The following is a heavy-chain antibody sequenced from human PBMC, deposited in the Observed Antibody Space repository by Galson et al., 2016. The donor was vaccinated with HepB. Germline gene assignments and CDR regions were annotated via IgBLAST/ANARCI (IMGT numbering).Heavy chain of an antibody. V-gene: IGHV4-39*01. D-gene: IGHD1-26*01. CDR1: GGSISSRSYY. Sequence: SETLSLTCSVSGGSISSRSYYWGWIRQPPGRGLEWIGSIYYSGNSYYNPSLKSRVTISVDTSKNQFALKVISVSAADTAVYYCAKHILGGTYALGDNWGQGTLVTVSS. CDR2: IYYSGNS. J-gene: IGHJ4*02. CDR3: AKHILGGTYALGDN.